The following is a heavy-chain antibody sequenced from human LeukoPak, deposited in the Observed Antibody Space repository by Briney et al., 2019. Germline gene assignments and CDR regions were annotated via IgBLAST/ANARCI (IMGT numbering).Heavy chain of an antibody. CDR2: INPNSGGT. V-gene: IGHV1-2*02. Sequence: GASVKVSCKASGYTFTGYYMHWVRQAPGQGLELMGWINPNSGGTNYAQKFQGRVTMTRDTSISTAYMELSRLRSDDTAVYYCARASLVISSVAARPRFLLYWGQGTLVTVSS. CDR3: ARASLVISSVAARPRFLLY. J-gene: IGHJ4*02. D-gene: IGHD6-6*01. CDR1: GYTFTGYY.